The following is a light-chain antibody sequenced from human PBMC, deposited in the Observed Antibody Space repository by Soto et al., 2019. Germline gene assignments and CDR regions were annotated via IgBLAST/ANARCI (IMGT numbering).Light chain of an antibody. CDR3: SSYSSSSTFYV. CDR2: EVS. Sequence: QSVLTQPASGSESPGQSITISCAGTSSDIGGYKYVSWYQQHPDKAPKLMIYEVSNRPSGVSNRFSGSKSGNTASLTISRLQDEDEADYFSSSYSSSSTFYVLGAGTKVTVL. J-gene: IGLJ1*01. CDR1: SSDIGGYKY. V-gene: IGLV2-14*01.